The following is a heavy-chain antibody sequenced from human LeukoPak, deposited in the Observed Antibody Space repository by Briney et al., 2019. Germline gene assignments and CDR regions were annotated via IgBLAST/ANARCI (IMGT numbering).Heavy chain of an antibody. J-gene: IGHJ5*02. CDR3: APENWFDP. CDR2: IIPIVGST. Sequence: SVKVSCKASGYTFTSYGISWVRQAPGQGLEWMGRIIPIVGSTNYAQNFHGRLTITADKSTATAYMELTGLTSEDTAVYYCAPENWFDPWGQGTLVTVSS. V-gene: IGHV1-69*04. D-gene: IGHD1-14*01. CDR1: GYTFTSYG.